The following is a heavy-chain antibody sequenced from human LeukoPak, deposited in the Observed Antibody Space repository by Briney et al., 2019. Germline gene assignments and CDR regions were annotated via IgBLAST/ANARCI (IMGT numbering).Heavy chain of an antibody. D-gene: IGHD3-16*02. CDR3: ASGRTYRHPFDS. CDR2: INHSGST. Sequence: SETLSLTCAVYGGSFSGYYWSWIRQPPGKGLEWIGEINHSGSTNYNPSLKSRVTISVDTSKNQFSLKLSSVTAADTAVYYCASGRTYRHPFDSWGQGALVTVSS. J-gene: IGHJ4*02. V-gene: IGHV4-34*01. CDR1: GGSFSGYY.